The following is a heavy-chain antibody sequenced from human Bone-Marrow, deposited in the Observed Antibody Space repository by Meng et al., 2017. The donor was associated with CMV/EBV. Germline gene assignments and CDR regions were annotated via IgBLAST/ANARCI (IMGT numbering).Heavy chain of an antibody. CDR2: IYYSGST. CDR3: ARLNWNYSFVDFDY. Sequence: GSLRLSCPVSGGSISSSSYYWGWIREPPGKGLEWIGRIYYSGSTYYNPSLKSRVTISVDTFKTQFSLEQSSVTAADTAVYYCARLNWNYSFVDFDYWGQGTMVTVSS. J-gene: IGHJ4*02. D-gene: IGHD1-7*01. V-gene: IGHV4-39*01. CDR1: GGSISSSSYY.